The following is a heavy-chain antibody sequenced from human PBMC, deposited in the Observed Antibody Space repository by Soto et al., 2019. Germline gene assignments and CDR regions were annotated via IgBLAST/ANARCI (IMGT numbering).Heavy chain of an antibody. Sequence: SETLSITCTVSGGSISGYDWSWIRQPPGKGLEWIGYMYNTGSTVYNPSFKSRVTISVDTSKNQFSLKLNSVTAADTAVYYCARVLWGYCGTDCYPLDVWGQGTTVT. V-gene: IGHV4-59*13. CDR1: GGSISGYD. D-gene: IGHD2-21*02. CDR2: MYNTGST. CDR3: ARVLWGYCGTDCYPLDV. J-gene: IGHJ6*02.